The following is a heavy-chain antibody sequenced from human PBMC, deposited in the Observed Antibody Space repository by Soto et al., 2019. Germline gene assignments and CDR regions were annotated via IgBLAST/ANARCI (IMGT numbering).Heavy chain of an antibody. V-gene: IGHV3-48*03. CDR2: ISSSGSTI. D-gene: IGHD3-3*01. J-gene: IGHJ3*02. Sequence: GGSLRLSCAASGFTFSSYEMNWVRQAPGKGLEWVSYISSSGSTIYYADSVKGRFTISRDNAKNSLYLQMNSLRAEDTAVYYCARDTIEWLLGAFDIWGQGTMVTVSS. CDR3: ARDTIEWLLGAFDI. CDR1: GFTFSSYE.